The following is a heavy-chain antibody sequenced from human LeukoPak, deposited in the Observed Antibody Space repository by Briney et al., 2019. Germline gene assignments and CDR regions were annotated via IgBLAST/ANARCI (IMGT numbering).Heavy chain of an antibody. J-gene: IGHJ3*02. CDR2: ICHSGST. Sequence: SETLSLTCAVSGGSISSGGYSWSWIRQPPGKGLEWIGYICHSGSTYYNPSLKSRVTISVDRSKNQFSLKLSSVTAADTAVYYCARVETTNDAFDIWGQGTMVTVSS. CDR1: GGSISSGGYS. D-gene: IGHD1-14*01. CDR3: ARVETTNDAFDI. V-gene: IGHV4-30-2*01.